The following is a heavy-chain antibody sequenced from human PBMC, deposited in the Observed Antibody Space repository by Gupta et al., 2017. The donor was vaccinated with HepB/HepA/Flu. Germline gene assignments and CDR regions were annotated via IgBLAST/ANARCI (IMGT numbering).Heavy chain of an antibody. CDR1: GFTFSNFA. CDR3: AKDTGGYTYGYYYFDY. J-gene: IGHJ4*02. Sequence: EVHLLESGGGLVQPGVSLRLSCAASGFTFSNFAMSWVRQAPGKGLEWVSTISGNGGNTYYADSVKGRFTISRDNSKNTLYLQMNSLRAEDTAVYYCAKDTGGYTYGYYYFDYWGQGTLVTVSS. CDR2: ISGNGGNT. V-gene: IGHV3-23*01. D-gene: IGHD5-18*01.